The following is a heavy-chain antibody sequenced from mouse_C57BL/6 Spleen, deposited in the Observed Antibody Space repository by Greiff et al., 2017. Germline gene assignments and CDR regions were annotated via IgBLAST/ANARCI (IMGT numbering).Heavy chain of an antibody. V-gene: IGHV1-69*01. Sequence: QVQLQQPGAELVMPGASVKLSCKASGYTFTSYWMHWVKQRPGQGLEWIGEIDPSDSYTNYNQKFKGKSTLTVDKSSSTAYMQLSRLTPEDSAVYYCARSCYGSSYFYAMAYWGQGTSVTVSS. CDR3: ARSCYGSSYFYAMAY. J-gene: IGHJ4*01. D-gene: IGHD1-1*01. CDR1: GYTFTSYW. CDR2: IDPSDSYT.